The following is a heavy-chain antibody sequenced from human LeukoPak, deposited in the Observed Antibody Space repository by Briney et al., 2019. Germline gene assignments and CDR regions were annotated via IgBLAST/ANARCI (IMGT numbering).Heavy chain of an antibody. CDR2: INPSSGGT. CDR1: GYTFTSYD. CDR3: ARDRLYYYGSGSYYNSYYYYYMDV. Sequence: ASVKVSCKASGYTFTSYDINWVRQATGQGLEWMGWINPSSGGTNYAQKFQGRVTMTRDTSISTAYMELSRLRSDDTAVYYCARDRLYYYGSGSYYNSYYYYYMDVWRKGTTVTSSS. V-gene: IGHV1-2*02. J-gene: IGHJ6*03. D-gene: IGHD3-10*01.